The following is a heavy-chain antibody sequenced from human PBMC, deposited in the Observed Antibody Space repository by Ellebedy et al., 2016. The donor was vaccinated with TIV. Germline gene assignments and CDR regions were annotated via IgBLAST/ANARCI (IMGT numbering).Heavy chain of an antibody. CDR3: ARGGADNIVVVPAADFNWFDP. CDR1: GFTFTSSA. J-gene: IGHJ5*02. CDR2: IVVGSGNT. Sequence: AASVKVSCKASGFTFTSSAMQWVRQARGQRLEWIGWIVVGSGNTTYAQNLQGRVTMTRDTSTTTVYMELSSLRSEDTAVYYCARGGADNIVVVPAADFNWFDPWGQGTLVTVSS. V-gene: IGHV1-58*02. D-gene: IGHD2-2*01.